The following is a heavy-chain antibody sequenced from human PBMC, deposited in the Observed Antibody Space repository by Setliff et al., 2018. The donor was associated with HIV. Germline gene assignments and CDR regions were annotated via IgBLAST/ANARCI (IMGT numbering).Heavy chain of an antibody. D-gene: IGHD5-12*01. CDR2: VNSGSGST. J-gene: IGHJ4*02. CDR1: GYTFISNG. Sequence: ASVKVSCKASGYTFISNGFSWVRLAPGQGLEWMGMVNSGSGSTVFAQKFQGRVTMTTDTSTNTVYLELTSLRSEDTAVYFCARRVSYATSGYSLGYWGQGTLVTVPQ. CDR3: ARRVSYATSGYSLGY. V-gene: IGHV1-18*01.